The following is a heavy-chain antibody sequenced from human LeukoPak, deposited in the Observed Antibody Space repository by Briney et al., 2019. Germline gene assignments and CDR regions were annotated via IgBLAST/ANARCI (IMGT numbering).Heavy chain of an antibody. J-gene: IGHJ1*01. V-gene: IGHV3-7*01. CDR2: IKTDGSEK. Sequence: PGGSLRLSCEGSGFTFSNYWMSWVRQAPGKGLEWVANIKTDGSEKYYVDSVKGRFTISRDNAKNSLYLQMNSLRAGDTAVYYCATYSSLNAREFQYWGQGTLVTVSS. CDR3: ATYSSLNAREFQY. CDR1: GFTFSNYW. D-gene: IGHD3-22*01.